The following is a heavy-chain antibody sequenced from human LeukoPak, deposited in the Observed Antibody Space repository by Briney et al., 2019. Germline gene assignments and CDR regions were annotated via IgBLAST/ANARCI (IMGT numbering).Heavy chain of an antibody. CDR1: GGSISSGAYS. V-gene: IGHV4-31*11. D-gene: IGHD6-6*01. CDR3: ARAVEQLVVFDY. J-gene: IGHJ4*02. Sequence: SETLSLTCAVSGGSISSGAYSWNWIRQPPGKGLEWIGYIYYSGSTYYNPSLKSRVTISVDTSKNQFSLKLSSVTAADTAVYYCARAVEQLVVFDYWGQGTLVTVSS. CDR2: IYYSGST.